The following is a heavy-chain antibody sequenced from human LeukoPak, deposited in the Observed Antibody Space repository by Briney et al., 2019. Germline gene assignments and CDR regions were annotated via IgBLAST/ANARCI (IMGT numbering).Heavy chain of an antibody. Sequence: GASVKVSCKASGYTFTGHYMHWVRQAPRQGLEWMGWINPNSGGTDYAQKFQGRVTMTRDTSMNTAYMELSRLESDDTAVYYFSREASRGGDNDPWGQGTLVTVSS. CDR2: INPNSGGT. D-gene: IGHD3-16*01. CDR3: SREASRGGDNDP. J-gene: IGHJ5*02. CDR1: GYTFTGHY. V-gene: IGHV1-2*02.